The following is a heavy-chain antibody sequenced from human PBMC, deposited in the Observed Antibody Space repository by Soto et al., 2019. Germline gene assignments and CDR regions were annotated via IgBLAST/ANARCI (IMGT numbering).Heavy chain of an antibody. CDR1: GSTFDDDA. J-gene: IGHJ4*02. D-gene: IGHD3-16*01. V-gene: IGHV3-9*01. CDR2: INWKSDI. CDR3: AISQDRGGRTTFIY. Sequence: AGGSLRLSCAVSGSTFDDDAMHWVRQAPEKGLEWVSGINWKSDIGYADSVKGRFTISRDNDENSLYLQMNSLRAEDTALYYCAISQDRGGRTTFIYWGQGTPVTVSS.